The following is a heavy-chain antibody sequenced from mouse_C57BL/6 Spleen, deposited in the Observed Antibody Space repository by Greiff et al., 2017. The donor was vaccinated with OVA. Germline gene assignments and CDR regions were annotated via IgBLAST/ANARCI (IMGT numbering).Heavy chain of an antibody. J-gene: IGHJ4*01. CDR3: ARSADYFYYAMDY. D-gene: IGHD1-1*01. CDR1: GYTFTSYW. Sequence: QVQLQQPGAELVRPGSSVKLSCKASGYTFTSYWMHWVKQRPIQGLEWIGNIDPSDSETHYNQKFKDKATLTVDKSSSTAYMQLSSLTSEDSAVYYCARSADYFYYAMDYWGQGTSVTVSS. V-gene: IGHV1-52*01. CDR2: IDPSDSET.